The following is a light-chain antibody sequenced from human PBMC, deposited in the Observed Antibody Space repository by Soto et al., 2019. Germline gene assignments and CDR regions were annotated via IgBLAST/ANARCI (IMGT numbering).Light chain of an antibody. CDR2: DAS. CDR1: QSISNW. V-gene: IGKV1-5*01. Sequence: DIQMTQSPSTLSASVGDRVTITCRASQSISNWLAWYQQKPGKAPKLLMYDASTLGSGVPSRFSGSGSGTDFSLTISSLQPDDFATYHCQQYKSYWTFGQGTKVEIK. J-gene: IGKJ1*01. CDR3: QQYKSYWT.